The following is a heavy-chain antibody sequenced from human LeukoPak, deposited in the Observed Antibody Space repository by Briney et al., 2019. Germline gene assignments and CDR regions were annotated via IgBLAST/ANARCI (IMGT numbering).Heavy chain of an antibody. CDR1: GGTFSSYT. V-gene: IGHV1-69*02. J-gene: IGHJ5*02. D-gene: IGHD2-2*01. Sequence: SVKVSCKASGGTFSSYTISWVRQAPGQGLEWMGRIIPILGIANYAQKFQGRVTITADKSTSTAYMELSSLRSEDTAVYYCARGYCSSTSCYGANWFDPWGQGTLVTVSS. CDR3: ARGYCSSTSCYGANWFDP. CDR2: IIPILGIA.